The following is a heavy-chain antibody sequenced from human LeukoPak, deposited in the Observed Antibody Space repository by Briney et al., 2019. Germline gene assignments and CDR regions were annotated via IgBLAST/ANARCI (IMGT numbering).Heavy chain of an antibody. CDR3: ARGAEKYSSSWYGGYFDY. D-gene: IGHD6-13*01. CDR2: INPNSGGT. Sequence: ASVKVSCKASGYTFTGYYMHWVRQAPGQGLEWMGWINPNSGGTNYAQKFQGRVTMTRDTSISTAYMELSRLRSDDTAVYYCARGAEKYSSSWYGGYFDYWGQGTLVTVSS. J-gene: IGHJ4*02. V-gene: IGHV1-2*02. CDR1: GYTFTGYY.